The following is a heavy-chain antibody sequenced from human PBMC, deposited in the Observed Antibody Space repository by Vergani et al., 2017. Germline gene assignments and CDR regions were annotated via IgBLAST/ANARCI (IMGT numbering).Heavy chain of an antibody. J-gene: IGHJ6*02. CDR1: GGSISSYY. V-gene: IGHV4-59*01. CDR2: IYYSGST. CDR3: ARVVYKGYYYGIDV. D-gene: IGHD1-1*01. Sequence: QVQLQESGPGLVKPSETLSLTCTVSGGSISSYYWSWIRQPPGKGLEWIGYIYYSGSTNYKPTLKSRVTISVDTSKNQFSLKLSSVTAADTAVYYCARVVYKGYYYGIDVWGQGTTVTVSS.